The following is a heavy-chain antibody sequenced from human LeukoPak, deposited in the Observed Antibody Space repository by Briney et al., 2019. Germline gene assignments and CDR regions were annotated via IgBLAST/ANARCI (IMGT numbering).Heavy chain of an antibody. CDR3: ARGGDYYSFDY. J-gene: IGHJ4*02. CDR1: GGSISSSSYY. V-gene: IGHV4-39*07. CDR2: IYHSGST. Sequence: SETLSLTCTVSGGSISSSSYYWGWIRQPPGKGLEWIGEIYHSGSTNYNPSLKSRVTISVDKSKNQFSLKLSSVTAADTAVYYCARGGDYYSFDYWGQGTLVTVSS. D-gene: IGHD4-17*01.